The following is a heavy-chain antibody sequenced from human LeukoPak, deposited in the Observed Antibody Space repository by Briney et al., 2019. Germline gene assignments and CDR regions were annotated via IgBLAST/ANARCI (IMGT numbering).Heavy chain of an antibody. Sequence: GGSLRLSCAASGFTLSSYGMSWVRQAPGKGLEWVSGISGSGGNTYYADSVKGRFTISRDNSKNTLYLQMNSLRAEDTAVYYCAKEVAAALIGVGRDAFDIWGQGTMVTVSS. CDR3: AKEVAAALIGVGRDAFDI. V-gene: IGHV3-23*01. D-gene: IGHD6-13*01. J-gene: IGHJ3*02. CDR2: ISGSGGNT. CDR1: GFTLSSYG.